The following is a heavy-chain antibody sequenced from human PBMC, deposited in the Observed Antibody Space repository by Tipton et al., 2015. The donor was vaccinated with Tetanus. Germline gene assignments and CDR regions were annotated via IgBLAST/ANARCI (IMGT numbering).Heavy chain of an antibody. D-gene: IGHD1-1*01. V-gene: IGHV1-46*01. CDR3: AREKRAAGGTPHGMDV. Sequence: QLVQSGAEVKEPGASVKVSCQASGYAFTTYYIHWVRQAPGQGLEWLGLINPSGGFTSYARNVQGRVTATRDTSTSTVYMDLSSLKSEDTAVYYCAREKRAAGGTPHGMDVWGQGTAATVSS. CDR1: GYAFTTYY. J-gene: IGHJ6*02. CDR2: INPSGGFT.